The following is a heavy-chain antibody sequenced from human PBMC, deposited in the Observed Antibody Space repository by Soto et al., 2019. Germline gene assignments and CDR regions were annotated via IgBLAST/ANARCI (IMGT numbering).Heavy chain of an antibody. J-gene: IGHJ6*02. CDR3: ARLRTQGYCISTSCYEGMDV. Sequence: ASVKVSCKASGYTFTGYYMHWVRQAPGQGLEWMGWINPNSGGTNYAQKFQGWVTMTRDTSISTAYMELSRLRSDDTAVYYCARLRTQGYCISTSCYEGMDVWG. CDR2: INPNSGGT. D-gene: IGHD2-2*01. CDR1: GYTFTGYY. V-gene: IGHV1-2*04.